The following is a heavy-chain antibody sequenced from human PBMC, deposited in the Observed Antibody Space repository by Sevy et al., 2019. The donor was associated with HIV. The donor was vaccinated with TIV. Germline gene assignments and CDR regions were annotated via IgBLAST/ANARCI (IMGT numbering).Heavy chain of an antibody. J-gene: IGHJ4*02. V-gene: IGHV3-48*03. CDR2: ISSSGSTI. Sequence: GGSLRLSCAASGFTFSSYEMNWVRQAPGKGLEWVSYISSSGSTIYYADSVKGRFTISRDNAKNSLYLQMNSLRAEDTAVYYCDLGAATSDYWGQGTLVTVSS. CDR3: DLGAATSDY. D-gene: IGHD2-15*01. CDR1: GFTFSSYE.